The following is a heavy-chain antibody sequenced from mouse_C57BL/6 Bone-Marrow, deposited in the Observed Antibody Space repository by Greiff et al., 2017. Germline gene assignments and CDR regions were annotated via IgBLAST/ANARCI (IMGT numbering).Heavy chain of an antibody. J-gene: IGHJ3*01. V-gene: IGHV5-6*01. Sequence: EVQLVESGGDLVKPGGSLKLSCAASGFTFSSYGMSWVRQTPDKRLEWVATISSGGSYTYYPDSVKGRFTISRDNAKNTLYLQMSSLTSEDTAMYYCARPDLAWFAYWGQGTLVTVSA. CDR1: GFTFSSYG. CDR2: ISSGGSYT. CDR3: ARPDLAWFAY.